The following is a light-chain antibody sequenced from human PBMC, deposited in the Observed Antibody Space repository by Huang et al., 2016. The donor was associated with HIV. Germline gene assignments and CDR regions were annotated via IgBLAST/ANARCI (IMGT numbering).Light chain of an antibody. Sequence: DIQMTQSPSSLSASIGDRVTMTCRASHNINSNLNWYQQKPGKAPKLLIFIATYLASGVPSRVSGSGSGTHFTLTINGLQPEDLATYFCQQSQNTPWTFGQGSRLEIK. J-gene: IGKJ1*01. CDR1: HNINSN. CDR2: IAT. CDR3: QQSQNTPWT. V-gene: IGKV1-39*01.